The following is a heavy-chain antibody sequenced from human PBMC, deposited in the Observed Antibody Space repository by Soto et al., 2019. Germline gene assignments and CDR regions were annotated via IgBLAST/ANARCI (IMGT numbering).Heavy chain of an antibody. Sequence: PGKGLEWIGYSYHSGSTYYTPSLKSRFTISVDRPKNQFSLKLSSVTAADTAVYYCAIFFQAEDGIRYSVPVSAFLLNRSSDL. CDR3: AIFFQAEDGIRYSVPVSAFLLNRSSDL. D-gene: IGHD3-9*01. J-gene: IGHJ2*01. V-gene: IGHV4-30-2*01. CDR2: SYHSGST.